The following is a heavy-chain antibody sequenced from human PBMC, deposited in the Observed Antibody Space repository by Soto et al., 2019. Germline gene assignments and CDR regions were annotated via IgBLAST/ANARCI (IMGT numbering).Heavy chain of an antibody. CDR3: ARLAYSHYST. Sequence: SATLSLTCTVSGGSIKVGGYYWGWIRQPPGKGLEWVATIYYSGTTYYNPSLKSRLTISLDTSRNQFSLDLTSVTAADTAVYYCARLAYSHYSTWGQGTLVTVS. CDR1: GGSIKVGGYY. CDR2: IYYSGTT. D-gene: IGHD5-12*01. J-gene: IGHJ4*02. V-gene: IGHV4-39*01.